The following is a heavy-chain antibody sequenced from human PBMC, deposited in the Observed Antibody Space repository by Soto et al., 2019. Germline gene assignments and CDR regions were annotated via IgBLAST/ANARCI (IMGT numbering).Heavy chain of an antibody. CDR1: GGSISSGGYY. Sequence: PSETLSLTCTVSGGSISSGGYYWSWIRQHPGKGLEWIGYIYYSGSTYYNPSLKSRVTISVDTSKNQFSLKLSSVTAADTAVYYCARGRRVLPAAIEKFDPWGQGTLVTVSS. V-gene: IGHV4-31*03. D-gene: IGHD2-2*02. CDR2: IYYSGST. J-gene: IGHJ5*02. CDR3: ARGRRVLPAAIEKFDP.